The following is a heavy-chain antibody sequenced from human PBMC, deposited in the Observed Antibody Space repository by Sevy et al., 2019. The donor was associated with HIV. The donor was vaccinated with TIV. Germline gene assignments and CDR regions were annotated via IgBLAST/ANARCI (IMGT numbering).Heavy chain of an antibody. CDR2: ISGTYGST. J-gene: IGHJ4*02. CDR3: AKDLYYDTSLFDY. D-gene: IGHD3-22*01. Sequence: GGSLRLSFAASGFTFSTYAMSWVRQAPGKGLEWVSGISGTYGSTYYADSVKGRFTISRDNSKNTLYLQMNSLRAEDTALYYCAKDLYYDTSLFDYWGQGIRVTVSS. V-gene: IGHV3-23*01. CDR1: GFTFSTYA.